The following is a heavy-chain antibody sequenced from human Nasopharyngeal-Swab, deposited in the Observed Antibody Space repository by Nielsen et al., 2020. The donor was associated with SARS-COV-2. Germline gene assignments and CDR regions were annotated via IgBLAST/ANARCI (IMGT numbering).Heavy chain of an antibody. CDR2: ISWNSGSI. V-gene: IGHV3-9*01. CDR3: AASDSGYDWYYYYGMDV. D-gene: IGHD5-12*01. J-gene: IGHJ6*02. CDR1: GFTFDDYA. Sequence: SLKISCAASGFTFDDYAMHWVRQAPGKGLEWVSGISWNSGSIGYADSVKGRFTISRDNAKNSLYLQMNRLRAEDTAVYYCAASDSGYDWYYYYGMDVWGQGTTVTVSS.